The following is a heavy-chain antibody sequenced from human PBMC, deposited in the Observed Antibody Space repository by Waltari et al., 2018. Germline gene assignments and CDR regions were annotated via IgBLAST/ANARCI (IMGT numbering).Heavy chain of an antibody. CDR1: GGSISAFY. D-gene: IGHD2-21*02. Sequence: QVQLQESGPRLLKPSETLSLICTVSGGSISAFYWSWVRQPPGKGLDWIGYIYYTGSTNFNPSLKSRVTMSVDTSKNQFSLKLSSVTAADTAFYYCARGGGGDWEWFDPWGQGTLVTVSS. V-gene: IGHV4-59*01. CDR3: ARGGGGDWEWFDP. CDR2: IYYTGST. J-gene: IGHJ5*02.